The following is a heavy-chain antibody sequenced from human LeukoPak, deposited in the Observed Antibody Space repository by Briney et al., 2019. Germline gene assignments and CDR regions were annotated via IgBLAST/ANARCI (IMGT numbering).Heavy chain of an antibody. J-gene: IGHJ6*02. V-gene: IGHV1-8*01. CDR1: GYTFTNYD. CDR2: VSPNSGKT. D-gene: IGHD2/OR15-2a*01. Sequence: ASVKVSCKASGYTFTNYDINWVRQAPGQGLEWTGWVSPNSGKTGYAQKFQGRVTMTRNSSTSTVYMELSSLTSEDTAVYFCAKERSTTGIYYYYGMDVWGQGTTITVSS. CDR3: AKERSTTGIYYYYGMDV.